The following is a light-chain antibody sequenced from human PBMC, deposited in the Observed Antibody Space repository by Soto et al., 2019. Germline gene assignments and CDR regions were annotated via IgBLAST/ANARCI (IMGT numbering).Light chain of an antibody. CDR3: CSYAGSYKGYV. CDR2: DVS. CDR1: SSDVGGYNY. J-gene: IGLJ1*01. V-gene: IGLV2-11*01. Sequence: QSALTQPRSVSGSPGQSVTISCTGTSSDVGGYNYVSWYQQHPGKAPKFMIYDVSKRPSGVPDRFSGSKSGNTASLTISGLQAEDEADYCCCSYAGSYKGYVFGSGTKVTVL.